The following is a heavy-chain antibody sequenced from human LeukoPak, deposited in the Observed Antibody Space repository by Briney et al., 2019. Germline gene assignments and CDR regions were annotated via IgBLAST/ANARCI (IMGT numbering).Heavy chain of an antibody. CDR1: GYTFTSYG. CDR2: ISAYNGNT. CDR3: ARGGGLVPGTWFDP. J-gene: IGHJ5*02. V-gene: IGHV1-18*01. Sequence: ASVKVSCKASGYTFTSYGISWVRQAPGQGLEWMGWISAYNGNTNYAQEVQGRVSMTTDTSTTTAYLELRGLRSDDTAVYYCARGGGLVPGTWFDPWGQGTLVTVSS. D-gene: IGHD6-19*01.